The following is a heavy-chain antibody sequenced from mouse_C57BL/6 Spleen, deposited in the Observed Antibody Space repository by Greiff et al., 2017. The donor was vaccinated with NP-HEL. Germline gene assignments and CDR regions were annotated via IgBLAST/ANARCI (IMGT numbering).Heavy chain of an antibody. CDR3: ARVDDGYSYYFDY. V-gene: IGHV3-6*01. CDR2: ISYDGSN. D-gene: IGHD2-3*01. Sequence: EVKLQESGPGLVKPSQSLSLTCSVTGYSITSGYYWNWIRQFPGNKLEWMGYISYDGSNNYNPSLKNRISITRDTSKNQFFLKLNSVTTEDTATYYCARVDDGYSYYFDYWGQGTTLTVSS. CDR1: GYSITSGYY. J-gene: IGHJ2*01.